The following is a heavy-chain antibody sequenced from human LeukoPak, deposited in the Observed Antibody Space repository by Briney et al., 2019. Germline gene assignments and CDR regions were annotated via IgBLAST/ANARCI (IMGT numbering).Heavy chain of an antibody. CDR2: ISWNSGKV. Sequence: GGSLRLSCTASGFTFDDYAMHWVRQAPGKGLEWVSGISWNSGKVDYADSVKGRFTISRDNAKKSLYLQMNSLRREDTALYYCAKSGCSSTTCYLNCWGQGTLVTVSS. J-gene: IGHJ4*02. CDR3: AKSGCSSTTCYLNC. V-gene: IGHV3-9*01. CDR1: GFTFDDYA. D-gene: IGHD2-2*01.